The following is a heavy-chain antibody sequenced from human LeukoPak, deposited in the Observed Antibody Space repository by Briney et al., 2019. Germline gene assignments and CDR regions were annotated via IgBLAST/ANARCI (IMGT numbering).Heavy chain of an antibody. CDR3: AQTGLYNYFDP. CDR1: GGSISSNY. CDR2: IYNSGST. V-gene: IGHV4-59*12. Sequence: PSETLSLTCTVSGGSISSNYWSWIRQPPGKGLEWIGYIYNSGSTQYNPSLKSRVTISVDTSKNQISLTLSSVTAADTAVYYCAQTGLYNYFDPWGQGTLVTVSS. D-gene: IGHD1-20*01. J-gene: IGHJ5*02.